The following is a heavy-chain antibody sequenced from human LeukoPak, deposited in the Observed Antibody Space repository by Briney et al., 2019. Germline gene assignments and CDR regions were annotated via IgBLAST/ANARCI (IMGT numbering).Heavy chain of an antibody. CDR2: ISAYNCNT. CDR3: ARDRLTMIDYYYMDV. CDR1: GYTFTSYG. Sequence: ASVKVSCKASGYTFTSYGISWVRQAPGQGLEWMGWISAYNCNTNYAQKLQGRVTMTTDTSKSTAYIELRSLRSDDTAVYYCARDRLTMIDYYYMDVWGKGTTVTVSS. J-gene: IGHJ6*03. D-gene: IGHD3-22*01. V-gene: IGHV1-18*01.